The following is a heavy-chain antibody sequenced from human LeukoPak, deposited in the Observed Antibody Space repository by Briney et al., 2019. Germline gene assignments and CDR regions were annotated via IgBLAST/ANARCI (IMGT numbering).Heavy chain of an antibody. Sequence: SQTLSLTCTVSGGSISSGGYYWSWIRQHPGKGLEWIGYIYYSGSNYYHPSLKSRVTISVDTSKNQFSLKLSSVTAADTAVYYCARVSCSSTSCKRYYYYGMDVWGKGTTVTVSS. CDR1: GGSISSGGYY. D-gene: IGHD2-2*01. J-gene: IGHJ6*04. V-gene: IGHV4-31*03. CDR2: IYYSGSN. CDR3: ARVSCSSTSCKRYYYYGMDV.